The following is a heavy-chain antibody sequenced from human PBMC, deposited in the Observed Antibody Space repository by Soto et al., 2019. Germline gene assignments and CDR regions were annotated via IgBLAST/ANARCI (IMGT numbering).Heavy chain of an antibody. CDR2: MYNTGST. CDR3: ARDLWGYCGADCYPLDV. D-gene: IGHD2-21*02. CDR1: GGSISSYY. V-gene: IGHV4-59*01. J-gene: IGHJ6*02. Sequence: PSETLSLTCTVSGGSISSYYWSWIRQPRGKGLEWIGYMYNTGSTIYNPSLKSRVTISVDTSKNQFSLKLNSVIAADTAVYYCARDLWGYCGADCYPLDVWGQGTTVTVSS.